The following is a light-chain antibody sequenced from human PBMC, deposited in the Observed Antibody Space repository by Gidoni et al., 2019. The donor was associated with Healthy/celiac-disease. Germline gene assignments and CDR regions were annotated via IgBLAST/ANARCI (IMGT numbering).Light chain of an antibody. Sequence: DIQMTQSPSSLSASVGDRVTITCRASQSISSYLNWYQQKPGKAPKLLIYAASSLQSGVPSRFSGSGSGTDFTLTSSSLQHEDVATYYCQQSYSTPITFGQGTRLEIK. CDR3: QQSYSTPIT. J-gene: IGKJ5*01. CDR1: QSISSY. CDR2: AAS. V-gene: IGKV1-39*01.